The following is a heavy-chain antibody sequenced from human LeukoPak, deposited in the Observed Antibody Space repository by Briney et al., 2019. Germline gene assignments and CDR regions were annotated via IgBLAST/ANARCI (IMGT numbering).Heavy chain of an antibody. D-gene: IGHD7-27*01. V-gene: IGHV3-48*03. CDR1: GFTFSSYE. CDR3: ARASGDGRRAFDI. CDR2: ISSSGSII. Sequence: GGSLRLSCAASGFTFSSYEMNWVRQAPGKGLEWVSYISSSGSIIYYADSVKGRFTISRDNAKNSLYLQMNSLRDEDTAVYYCARASGDGRRAFDIWGQGTMVTVSS. J-gene: IGHJ3*02.